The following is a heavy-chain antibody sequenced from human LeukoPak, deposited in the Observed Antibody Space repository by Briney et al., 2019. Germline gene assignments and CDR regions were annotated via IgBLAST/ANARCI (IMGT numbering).Heavy chain of an antibody. CDR1: GFTVSSNY. V-gene: IGHV3-66*01. CDR2: IYSGGST. J-gene: IGHJ4*02. Sequence: SGGSLRLSCAASGFTVSSNYMSWVRQAPGKGLEWVSVIYSGGSTYYADSVKGRFTISRDNSKNTLYLQMNSLRAEDTAVYYCAKGFGSSWSDYWGQGTLVTVSS. CDR3: AKGFGSSWSDY. D-gene: IGHD6-13*01.